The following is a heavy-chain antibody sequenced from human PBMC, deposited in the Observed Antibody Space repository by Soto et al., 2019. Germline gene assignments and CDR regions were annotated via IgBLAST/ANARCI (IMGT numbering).Heavy chain of an antibody. CDR1: GGTFSSYA. Sequence: QVQLVQSGAEVKKPGSSVQVSCKASGGTFSSYAISWVRQAPGQGLEWMGGIIPIFGTANYAQKFQGRVTLTADESPSTAYMELLSLRSEDTAVYYCARDLTTLMKGDSGVSHYYYYGIDVWGQGTTVSVSS. J-gene: IGHJ6*02. CDR3: ARDLTTLMKGDSGVSHYYYYGIDV. CDR2: IIPIFGTA. V-gene: IGHV1-69*01. D-gene: IGHD4-17*01.